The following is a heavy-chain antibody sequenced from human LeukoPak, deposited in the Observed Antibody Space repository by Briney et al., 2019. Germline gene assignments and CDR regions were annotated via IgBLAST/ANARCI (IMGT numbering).Heavy chain of an antibody. V-gene: IGHV1-46*01. J-gene: IGHJ4*02. CDR3: ARMAAAKDYFDY. CDR1: GYTFTSYG. CDR2: ITPSGDST. D-gene: IGHD6-13*01. Sequence: ASVKVSCKASGYTFTSYGISWVRQAPGQGLEWMGIITPSGDSTSYAQNFQGRVSMTRDTSTSTVYMELSSLRSEDTAVYYCARMAAAKDYFDYWGQGTLVTVSS.